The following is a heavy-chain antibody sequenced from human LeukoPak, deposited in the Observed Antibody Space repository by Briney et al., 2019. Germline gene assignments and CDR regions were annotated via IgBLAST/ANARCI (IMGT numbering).Heavy chain of an antibody. J-gene: IGHJ4*02. CDR1: GGTFSSYA. D-gene: IGHD6-19*01. Sequence: SVKVSCKASGGTFSSYAISWVRQAPGQGLEWMGGIIPTFGTANYAQKFQGRVTITADESTSTAYMELSSLRSEDTAVYYCARVTAVAGTGGYFDYWGQGTLVTVSS. CDR3: ARVTAVAGTGGYFDY. CDR2: IIPTFGTA. V-gene: IGHV1-69*13.